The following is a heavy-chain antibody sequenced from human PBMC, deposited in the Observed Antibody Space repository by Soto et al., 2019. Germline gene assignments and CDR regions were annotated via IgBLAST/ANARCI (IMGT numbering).Heavy chain of an antibody. CDR3: ARDRITMVRGYYYGMDV. CDR2: ISYDGSNK. Sequence: GGSLRLSCAASGFTFSSYAMHWVRQAPGKGLEWVAVISYDGSNKYYADSVKGRFTISRDNSKNTLYLQMDSLRAEDTAVYYCARDRITMVRGYYYGMDVWGQGTTVTVS. CDR1: GFTFSSYA. J-gene: IGHJ6*02. V-gene: IGHV3-30-3*01. D-gene: IGHD3-10*01.